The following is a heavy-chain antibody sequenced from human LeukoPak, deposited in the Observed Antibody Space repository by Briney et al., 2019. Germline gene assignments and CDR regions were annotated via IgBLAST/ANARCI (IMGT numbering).Heavy chain of an antibody. CDR1: GFSFSYYY. CDR2: ISPDGSEK. J-gene: IGHJ3*02. CDR3: ARVGVVTDDAFDI. V-gene: IGHV3-7*01. Sequence: PGGSLRLSCAVSGFSFSYYYMSWVRQAPGKGLEWVANISPDGSEKNYGDSVEGRFNISRDNAKNSLYLQLNSLRAEDTAVFYCARVGVVTDDAFDIWGQGTLVTVSS. D-gene: IGHD3-3*01.